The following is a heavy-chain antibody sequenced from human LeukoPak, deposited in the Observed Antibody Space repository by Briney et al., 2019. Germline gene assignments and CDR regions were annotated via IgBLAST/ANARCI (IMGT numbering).Heavy chain of an antibody. Sequence: GGSLRLSCAASGFTFSSYYMNWVRQAPGKGLEWVSSISSSSTYIYYADSVKGRFTISRDNAKNSLYLQMNSLRAEDTAVYYCTRAQLGGSDYWGQGTLVTVSS. CDR1: GFTFSSYY. CDR2: ISSSSTYI. CDR3: TRAQLGGSDY. D-gene: IGHD3-10*01. V-gene: IGHV3-21*01. J-gene: IGHJ4*02.